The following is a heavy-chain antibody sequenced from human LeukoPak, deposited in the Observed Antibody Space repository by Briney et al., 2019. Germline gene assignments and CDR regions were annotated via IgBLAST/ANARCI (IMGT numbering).Heavy chain of an antibody. D-gene: IGHD4-11*01. CDR3: ARVLDYTNDVDY. V-gene: IGHV4-30-2*01. CDR2: IYHSGTT. CDR1: GGSISSDGYY. Sequence: SQTLSLTCSVSGGSISSDGYYWSWIRQPPTKGLEWIGFIYHSGTTYYNPSLKRRVTMSVDKSKNQFSLKLRSVTAADTAVYYCARVLDYTNDVDYWGQGTLVTVSS. J-gene: IGHJ4*02.